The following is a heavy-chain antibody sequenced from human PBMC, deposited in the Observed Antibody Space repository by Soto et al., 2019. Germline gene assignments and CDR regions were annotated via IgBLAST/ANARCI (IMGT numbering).Heavy chain of an antibody. J-gene: IGHJ6*02. Sequence: PSETLSLTCTVSGASVSSEIHYWIWIRQTPGKVLEWIGYIYYTGITNYNPSLKGRVTMSVDTSRDQVSLRLRSVTRADTAVYYCARDQYDFRSGSYYYAMEVWGQGTKVTVSS. V-gene: IGHV4-61*01. CDR3: ARDQYDFRSGSYYYAMEV. CDR2: IYYTGIT. D-gene: IGHD3-3*01. CDR1: GASVSSEIHY.